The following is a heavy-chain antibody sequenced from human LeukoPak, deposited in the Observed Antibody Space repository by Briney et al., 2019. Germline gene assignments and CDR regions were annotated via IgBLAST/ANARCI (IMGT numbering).Heavy chain of an antibody. V-gene: IGHV4-34*01. CDR1: GGSFSGYY. J-gene: IGHJ4*02. CDR3: ARARAGHFDY. CDR2: INHSGST. Sequence: SETLSLTCAVYGGSFSGYYWSWIRQPPGKGLEWIGEINHSGSTNYNPSLKSRVTISVDTSKNQFSLELSSVTAADTAVYYCARARAGHFDYWGQGTLVTVSS.